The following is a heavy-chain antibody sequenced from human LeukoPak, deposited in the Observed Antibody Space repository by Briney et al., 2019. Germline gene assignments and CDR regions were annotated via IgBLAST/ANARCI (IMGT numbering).Heavy chain of an antibody. D-gene: IGHD3-16*01. V-gene: IGHV4-38-2*02. CDR3: GGPLGLMITFGGGAFDI. J-gene: IGHJ3*02. CDR1: GYSISSGYY. Sequence: SETLSLTCTVSGYSISSGYYWGWIRQPPGKGLEWIGSIYHSGSTYYNPSLKSRVTISVDTSKNQFSLKLRSVTAADTAVYYWGGPLGLMITFGGGAFDIWGQGTMVTVSS. CDR2: IYHSGST.